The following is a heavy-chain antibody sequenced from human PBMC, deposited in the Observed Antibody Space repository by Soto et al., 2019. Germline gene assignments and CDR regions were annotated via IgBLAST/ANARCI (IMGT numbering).Heavy chain of an antibody. CDR3: AESPYSSGWYDWYFDL. CDR1: GFTFSSYA. J-gene: IGHJ2*01. CDR2: ISGSGGST. V-gene: IGHV3-23*01. D-gene: IGHD6-19*01. Sequence: EVQLLESGGGLVQPGGSLRLSCAASGFTFSSYAMSWVRQAPGKGLEWVSAISGSGGSTYYADSVKGRFTISRDNSKNTLYLQMNSLRAEDTAVYYCAESPYSSGWYDWYFDLWGRGTLVTVS.